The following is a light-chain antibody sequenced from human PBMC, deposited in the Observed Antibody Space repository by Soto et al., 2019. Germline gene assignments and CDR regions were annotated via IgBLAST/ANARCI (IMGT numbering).Light chain of an antibody. CDR1: QSVSSSY. CDR2: GAS. J-gene: IGKJ1*01. Sequence: EIVLTQSPGTLSLSPGEEATLSCRASQSVSSSYLAWYQQKPGQAPRLLIYGASSRATGIPGRFSGSGSGTDFTLTISSLQPEDFATYYCQQSYSTPRTFGQGTKVDIK. CDR3: QQSYSTPRT. V-gene: IGKV3-20*01.